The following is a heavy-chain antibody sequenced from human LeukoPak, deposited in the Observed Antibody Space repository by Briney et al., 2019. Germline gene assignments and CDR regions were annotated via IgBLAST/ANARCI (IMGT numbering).Heavy chain of an antibody. D-gene: IGHD2-2*01. CDR3: ARGSRNIVVVPAVSGGWFDP. J-gene: IGHJ5*02. CDR1: GGSISSGGYS. CDR2: IYHSGST. V-gene: IGHV4-30-2*01. Sequence: SETLSLTCAVSGGSISSGGYSWSWIRQPPGKGLEWIGCIYHSGSTYYNPSLKSRVTISVDRSKNQFSLKLSSVTAADTAVYYCARGSRNIVVVPAVSGGWFDPWGQGTLATVSS.